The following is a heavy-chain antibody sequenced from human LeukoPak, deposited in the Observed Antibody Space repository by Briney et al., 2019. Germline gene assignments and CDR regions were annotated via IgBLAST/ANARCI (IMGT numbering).Heavy chain of an antibody. Sequence: SETLSLTCTVSGGSISSSSYYWGWIRQPPGKGLEWIRSIYYSGSTYYNPSLKSRVTISVDTSKNQFSLKLSSVTAADTAVYYCARAGINYIDYWGQGTLVTVSS. V-gene: IGHV4-39*07. D-gene: IGHD3-3*02. CDR3: ARAGINYIDY. CDR1: GGSISSSSYY. J-gene: IGHJ4*02. CDR2: IYYSGST.